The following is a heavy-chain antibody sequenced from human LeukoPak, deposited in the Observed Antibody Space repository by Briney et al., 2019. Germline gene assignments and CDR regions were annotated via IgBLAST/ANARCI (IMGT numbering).Heavy chain of an antibody. D-gene: IGHD3-10*01. J-gene: IGHJ3*02. CDR1: GGSISSYY. Sequence: SETLSLTCTVSGGSISSYYWSWIRQPPGKGLEWIGYIYYSGSTNYNPSLKSRVTISVDTSKNQFSLKLSSVTAADTAVYYCAGSMVRVPTIWGQGTMVTVS. CDR3: AGSMVRVPTI. CDR2: IYYSGST. V-gene: IGHV4-59*01.